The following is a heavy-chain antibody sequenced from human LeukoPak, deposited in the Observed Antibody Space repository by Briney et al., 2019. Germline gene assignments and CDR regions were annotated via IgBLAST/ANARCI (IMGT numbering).Heavy chain of an antibody. J-gene: IGHJ5*02. Sequence: ASVKVSCKASGYTFTSYAMHWVRQAPGQGLEWMGWISAYNGNTNYAQKLQGRVTMTTDTSTSTAYMELRSLRSDDTAVYYCVRTTGGDWFDPWGQGTLVTVSS. V-gene: IGHV1-18*01. CDR2: ISAYNGNT. D-gene: IGHD4-17*01. CDR1: GYTFTSYA. CDR3: VRTTGGDWFDP.